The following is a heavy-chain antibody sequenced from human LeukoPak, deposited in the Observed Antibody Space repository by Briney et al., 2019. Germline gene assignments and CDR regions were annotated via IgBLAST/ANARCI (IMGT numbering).Heavy chain of an antibody. V-gene: IGHV3-7*01. D-gene: IGHD5-12*01. CDR3: ARDWGSTGYDLYDS. CDR1: GFILSNYW. Sequence: GGSMRFSCAASGFILSNYWMTWVRQAPGKGLEWVAHIRQDGSERHYVDSVKDRFTISRDNAKNSLDLQMDSVRAEDTAVYYCARDWGSTGYDLYDSWGQGTLVTVSS. J-gene: IGHJ4*02. CDR2: IRQDGSER.